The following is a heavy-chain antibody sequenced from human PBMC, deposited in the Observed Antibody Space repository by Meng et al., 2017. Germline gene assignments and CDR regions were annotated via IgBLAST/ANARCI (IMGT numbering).Heavy chain of an antibody. D-gene: IGHD6-19*01. CDR3: ARGDIAVAIDY. Sequence: QVPLAHAGAEVKEAGAQVKVCSKASGYPFNSYGVGCGRPVPGQGLEWMGWVSANNVNSNYAQKLRGRVTMTTYTSTSTAYMDLRSLRSYDTALYYCARGDIAVAIDYWGQGTLVTVSS. J-gene: IGHJ4*02. CDR2: VSANNVNS. CDR1: GYPFNSYG. V-gene: IGHV1-18*04.